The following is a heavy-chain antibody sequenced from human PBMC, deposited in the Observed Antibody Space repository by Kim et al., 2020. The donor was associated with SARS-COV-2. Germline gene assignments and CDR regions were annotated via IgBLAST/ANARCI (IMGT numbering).Heavy chain of an antibody. CDR1: GGPISSGGYY. CDR3: ARLYYYGSGSYRSQYYYGLDV. V-gene: IGHV4-31*03. J-gene: IGHJ6*02. CDR2: IYYSGYT. Sequence: SETLSVTCTVSGGPISSGGYYWSWIRHHPGRGLEWIGNIYYSGYTDYNPSLKSRVSISIDTSKNQFSLKLSSVTAADTAVYYCARLYYYGSGSYRSQYYYGLDVWGQGTAVTVSS. D-gene: IGHD3-10*01.